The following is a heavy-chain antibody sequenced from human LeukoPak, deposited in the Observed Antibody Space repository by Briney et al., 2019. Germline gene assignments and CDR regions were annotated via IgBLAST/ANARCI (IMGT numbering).Heavy chain of an antibody. V-gene: IGHV3-23*01. CDR3: AKDWWDE. D-gene: IGHD1-26*01. Sequence: GGSLRLASAVSGFTPSSYSMSWVRQPPGKGLEWDSTISESGTNTYHADFMKGRFTISRDISKSTLYLQMDSLRADDTAVYYCAKDWWDEWGQGTLVTVSS. CDR1: GFTPSSYS. CDR2: ISESGTNT. J-gene: IGHJ4*02.